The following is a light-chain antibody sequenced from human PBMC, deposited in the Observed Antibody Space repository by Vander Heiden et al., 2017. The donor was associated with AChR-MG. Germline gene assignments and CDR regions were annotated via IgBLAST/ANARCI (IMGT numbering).Light chain of an antibody. CDR3: QSYDSSNWV. CDR2: EDN. V-gene: IGLV6-57*02. CDR1: SSSIASNY. Sequence: NFMLTQPHSVSESPVTTVTIACTGTSSSIASNYVQWYQQRPGSAPTTVIYEDNQRPSGVPDRFSGSIDSSSNSASLTISGLKTEDEADYYCQSYDSSNWVFGGGTKLTVL. J-gene: IGLJ3*02.